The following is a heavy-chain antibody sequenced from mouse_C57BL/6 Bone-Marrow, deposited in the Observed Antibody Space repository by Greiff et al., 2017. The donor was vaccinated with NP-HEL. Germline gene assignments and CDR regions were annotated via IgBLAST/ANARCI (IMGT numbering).Heavy chain of an antibody. CDR3: ARDYYGSSSYFDY. CDR1: GYTFTSYW. V-gene: IGHV1-61*01. Sequence: VQLKQPGAELVRPGSSVKLSCKASGYTFTSYWMDWVKQRPGQGLEWIGNIYPSDSETHYNQKFKDKATLTVDKSSSTAYMQLSSLTSEDSAVYYCARDYYGSSSYFDYWGQGTTLTVSS. CDR2: IYPSDSET. J-gene: IGHJ2*01. D-gene: IGHD1-1*01.